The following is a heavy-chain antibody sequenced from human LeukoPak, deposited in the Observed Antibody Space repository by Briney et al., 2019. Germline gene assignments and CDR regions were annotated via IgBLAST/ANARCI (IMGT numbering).Heavy chain of an antibody. CDR2: IYYSGSA. CDR3: AIAARLDYYYMDV. Sequence: KPSETLSLTCTVSGGSISSYYWSWIRQPPGKGLEWIGYIYYSGSANYNPSLKSRVTVSVDTSKNQFSLKLSSVTAADTAVYYCAIAARLDYYYMDVWGKGTTVTVSS. J-gene: IGHJ6*03. D-gene: IGHD6-6*01. CDR1: GGSISSYY. V-gene: IGHV4-59*01.